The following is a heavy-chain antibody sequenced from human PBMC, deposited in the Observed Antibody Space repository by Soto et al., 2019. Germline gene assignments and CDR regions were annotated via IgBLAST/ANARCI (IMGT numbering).Heavy chain of an antibody. CDR3: ASDSGYGSGSSVNHYLDC. CDR2: ISGSGGST. Sequence: GGSLRLSCAASGFTFSGYAMSWVRQAPGKGLEWVSAISGSGGSTYYADSVKGRFTISRGNSKNTLYLQMDSLRAGDTAVYYCASDSGYGSGSSVNHYLDCWGRGTLVTVSS. V-gene: IGHV3-23*01. J-gene: IGHJ4*01. D-gene: IGHD3-10*01. CDR1: GFTFSGYA.